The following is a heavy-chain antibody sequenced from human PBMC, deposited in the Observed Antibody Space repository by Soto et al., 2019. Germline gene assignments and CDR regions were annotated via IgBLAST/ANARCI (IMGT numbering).Heavy chain of an antibody. CDR3: ARVSERRGDAFDI. D-gene: IGHD1-26*01. CDR2: ISYDGSNK. V-gene: IGHV3-30-3*01. Sequence: QVQLVESGGGVVQPGRSLRLSCAASGFTFSSYAMHWVRQAPGKGLEWVAVISYDGSNKYYADSVKGRFTISRDNSKNTLYLQMNSLRAGDTAVYYCARVSERRGDAFDIWGQGTMVTVSS. J-gene: IGHJ3*02. CDR1: GFTFSSYA.